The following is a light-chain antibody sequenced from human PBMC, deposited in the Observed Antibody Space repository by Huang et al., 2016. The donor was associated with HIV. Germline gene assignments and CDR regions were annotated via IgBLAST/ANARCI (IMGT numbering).Light chain of an antibody. CDR1: QSVSNN. CDR3: QHYNKWPLT. V-gene: IGKV3-15*01. CDR2: AAS. J-gene: IGKJ4*01. Sequence: EIVMTQSPATLSVSPGERATLSCRASQSVSNNLAWFQQRPGQAPRLLIYAASTRATGSPARFSGGGSGTDFTLTISSLQSEDFAVYYCQHYNKWPLTFGGGTKVEIK.